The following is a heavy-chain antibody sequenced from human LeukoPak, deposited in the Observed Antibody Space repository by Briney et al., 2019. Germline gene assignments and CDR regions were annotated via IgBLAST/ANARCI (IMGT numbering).Heavy chain of an antibody. CDR1: GGSVSSGSYY. CDR3: ARGISSGWPRAVGY. V-gene: IGHV4-61*01. J-gene: IGHJ4*02. CDR2: IYYSGST. D-gene: IGHD6-19*01. Sequence: PSETLSLTCTVSGGSVSSGSYYWSWIRQPPGKGLEWIGYIYYSGSTNYNPSLKSRVTISVDTSKNQFSLKLSSVTAADTAVYYCARGISSGWPRAVGYWGQGTLVTVSS.